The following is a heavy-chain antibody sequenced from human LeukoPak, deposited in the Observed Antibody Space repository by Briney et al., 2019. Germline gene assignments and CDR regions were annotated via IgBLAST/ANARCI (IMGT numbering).Heavy chain of an antibody. D-gene: IGHD2-2*01. CDR1: GFIFSSFG. V-gene: IGHV3-33*01. Sequence: PGRSLRLSCAPSGFIFSSFGMHWVRQAPGKGLEWEAVIWYDGSNKYYADSVKGRFAISRDNSKNTLYLQMNSLRAEDTAVYYCARAGCSSTSCYGRMDVWGQGTTVTVSS. CDR2: IWYDGSNK. J-gene: IGHJ6*02. CDR3: ARAGCSSTSCYGRMDV.